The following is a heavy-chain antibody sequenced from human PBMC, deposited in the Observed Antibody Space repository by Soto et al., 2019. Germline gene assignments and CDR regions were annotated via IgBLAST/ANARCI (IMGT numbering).Heavy chain of an antibody. CDR2: INRAGNDR. V-gene: IGHV3-7*03. J-gene: IGHJ4*02. CDR1: GYTFGADW. CDR3: TRDLDTSGSAPISEF. D-gene: IGHD3-22*01. Sequence: EVQLVESGGGLGQPGGSLRLSCAGSGYTFGADWMSWVRQAPGNGLEWVANINRAGNDRYYVDSVKGRFTISRDNAKNSLYLQMNSLRAEDTAVYYCTRDLDTSGSAPISEFWGQGTLVTVSS.